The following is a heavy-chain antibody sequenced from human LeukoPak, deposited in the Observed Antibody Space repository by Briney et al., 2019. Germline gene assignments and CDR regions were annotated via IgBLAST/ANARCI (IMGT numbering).Heavy chain of an antibody. J-gene: IGHJ4*02. Sequence: PGGSLRLSCAASGFIFSNYEINWVRQAPGKGLEWVSYISSSGITMNYADSVKGRFTISRDNAKDSLYLQMNSLRAEDTAVYYCARTTLLVLDPPYWGQGTLVTVSS. CDR3: ARTTLLVLDPPY. CDR1: GFIFSNYE. CDR2: ISSSGITM. D-gene: IGHD1-1*01. V-gene: IGHV3-48*03.